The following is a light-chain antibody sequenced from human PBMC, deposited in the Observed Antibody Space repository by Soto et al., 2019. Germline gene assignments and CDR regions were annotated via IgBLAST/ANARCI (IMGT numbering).Light chain of an antibody. CDR3: QQYYNSRLS. J-gene: IGKJ4*01. CDR1: QSVLYSSNHKNY. Sequence: DIVMTQSPESLAVSLGGRATVNCKSSQSVLYSSNHKNYLAWYQQKPGQPPEMIIYWASTRESGVPDRFSGSGSGTNFTLTISSLQAEDVAVYYCQQYYNSRLSFGGGTKVEI. CDR2: WAS. V-gene: IGKV4-1*01.